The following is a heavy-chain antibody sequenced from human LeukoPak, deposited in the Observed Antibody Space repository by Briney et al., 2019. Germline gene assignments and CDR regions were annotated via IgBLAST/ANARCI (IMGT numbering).Heavy chain of an antibody. Sequence: GGSLRLSCAASGFTFRSYAMSWARQAPGKGLDWVSAISGSGGSTYYADSVKGRFTISRDNSRNTLYLQMNSLRAEDTAVYYCAKGRASGTSLAAFDIWGQGTMVTVSS. J-gene: IGHJ3*02. CDR1: GFTFRSYA. CDR3: AKGRASGTSLAAFDI. CDR2: ISGSGGST. V-gene: IGHV3-23*01. D-gene: IGHD6-13*01.